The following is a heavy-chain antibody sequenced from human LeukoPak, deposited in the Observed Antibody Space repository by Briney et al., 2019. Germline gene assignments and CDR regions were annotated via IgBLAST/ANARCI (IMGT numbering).Heavy chain of an antibody. CDR3: ARDYYDSRGYLVPLGY. J-gene: IGHJ4*02. Sequence: GGSLRLSCAASGFVFSTYWMTWVRQVPGKGLEWVANINEDGTEKNYVDSLKGRFTISRDNAENSLYLQMNSLRAEDTAVYYCARDYYDSRGYLVPLGYWGQGALVTVSS. D-gene: IGHD3-22*01. CDR2: INEDGTEK. CDR1: GFVFSTYW. V-gene: IGHV3-7*01.